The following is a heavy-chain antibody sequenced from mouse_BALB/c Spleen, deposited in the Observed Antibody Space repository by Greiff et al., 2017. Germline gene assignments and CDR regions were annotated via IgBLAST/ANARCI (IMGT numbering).Heavy chain of an antibody. D-gene: IGHD1-1*01. Sequence: VKLQESGPELVRPGVSVKISCKGSGYTFTDYAMHWVKQSHAKSLEWIGVISTYYGNTNYNQKFKGKATMTVDKSSSTAYMELARLTSEDSAIYYCALLRNAMDYWGQGTSVTVSS. V-gene: IGHV1-67*01. CDR2: ISTYYGNT. J-gene: IGHJ4*01. CDR3: ALLRNAMDY. CDR1: GYTFTDYA.